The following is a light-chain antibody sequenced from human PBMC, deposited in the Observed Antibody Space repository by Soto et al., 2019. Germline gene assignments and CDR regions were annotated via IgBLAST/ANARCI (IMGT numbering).Light chain of an antibody. V-gene: IGKV1-12*01. Sequence: DIQMTQSPSSVSASVGDRVTITCRASQGISSRLAWYQQKPGKAPNLLIYAASSLQSGVPSRFSGSGFETDFTLTICSLQPEDFATYYCQQSNSFPLTFGGGTKVDIK. J-gene: IGKJ4*01. CDR1: QGISSR. CDR3: QQSNSFPLT. CDR2: AAS.